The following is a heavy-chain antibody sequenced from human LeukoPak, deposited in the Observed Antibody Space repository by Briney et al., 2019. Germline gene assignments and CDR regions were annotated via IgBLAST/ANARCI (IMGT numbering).Heavy chain of an antibody. CDR3: TRDCCASGSHDY. D-gene: IGHD3-10*01. CDR1: GFTVSNYW. J-gene: IGHJ4*02. Sequence: GGSLRLSCAASGFTVSNYWMSWVRQAPGKGLEWVANIKQDGSEEYYEDSVKGRFTISRDNAKNSLYLQMNSLRAEDTAVYYCTRDCCASGSHDYWGQGALVTVSS. V-gene: IGHV3-7*04. CDR2: IKQDGSEE.